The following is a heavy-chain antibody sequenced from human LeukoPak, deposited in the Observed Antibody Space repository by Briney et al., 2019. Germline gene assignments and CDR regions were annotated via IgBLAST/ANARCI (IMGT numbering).Heavy chain of an antibody. CDR1: GFTVSSNY. V-gene: IGHV3-53*01. D-gene: IGHD3-10*01. Sequence: GGSLSLSCAASGFTVSSNYMSWVRQAPGKGLEWVSVIYSGGSTYYADSVKGRFTISRDNSKNTLYLQMNSLRAEDTAVYYCARGGGVLLWFGGESAFDIWGQGTMVTVSS. CDR2: IYSGGST. J-gene: IGHJ3*02. CDR3: ARGGGVLLWFGGESAFDI.